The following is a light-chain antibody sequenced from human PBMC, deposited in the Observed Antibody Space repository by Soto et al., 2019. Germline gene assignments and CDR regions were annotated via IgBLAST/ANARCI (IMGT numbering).Light chain of an antibody. CDR3: SSYTSSSTLEV. Sequence: QSVLTQPASVSGSPGQSITISCTGTSSAVGGYNYVSWYQQHPGKAPKLMIFDVSNRPSGVSNRFSGSKSGNTASLTISGLQAGDEADYYYSSYTSSSTLEVFGTGTKVTVL. CDR1: SSAVGGYNY. V-gene: IGLV2-14*03. CDR2: DVS. J-gene: IGLJ1*01.